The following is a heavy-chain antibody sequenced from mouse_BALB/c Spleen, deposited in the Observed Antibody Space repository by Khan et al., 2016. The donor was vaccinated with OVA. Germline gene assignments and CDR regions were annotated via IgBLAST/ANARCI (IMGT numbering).Heavy chain of an antibody. D-gene: IGHD1-1*01. V-gene: IGHV9-1*02. CDR3: ARFRDYFGSSSYYFDY. CDR2: TNTYPGNP. J-gene: IGHJ2*01. CDR1: GYTFTNYG. Sequence: QIQLVQSGPELKKPGETVKISCKASGYTFTNYGMNWMKQAPGKGLKWMGWTNTYPGNPAYAGDLQGRFAFSLDTSPTTAYLQLHNPKNEDMATYFCARFRDYFGSSSYYFDYWGQGTTLTVSS.